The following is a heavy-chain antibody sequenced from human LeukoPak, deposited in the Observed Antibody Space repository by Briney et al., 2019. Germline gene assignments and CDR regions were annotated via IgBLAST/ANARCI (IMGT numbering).Heavy chain of an antibody. V-gene: IGHV4-4*02. D-gene: IGHD6-19*01. Sequence: SETLSLTCAVSGGSISSSNWWSWVRQPPGKGLEWIGEIYDSGSTSCNPSLKSRVTISVDKSKNQFSLNLSSVTAADTAVYYCAAFRQWLVILDYWGQGTLVTVSS. CDR1: GGSISSSNW. J-gene: IGHJ4*02. CDR2: IYDSGST. CDR3: AAFRQWLVILDY.